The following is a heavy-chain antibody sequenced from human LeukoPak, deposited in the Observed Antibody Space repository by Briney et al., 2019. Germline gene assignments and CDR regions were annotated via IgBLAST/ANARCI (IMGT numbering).Heavy chain of an antibody. Sequence: ASVKVSCKASGYTFTSYGISWVRQAPGQGLEWIGWISAYNGNTNYAQKLQGRVTMTTDTSTSTAYMELRSLRSDDTAVYYCARGLYCSSTSCSDDYWGQRTLVTVSS. CDR3: ARGLYCSSTSCSDDY. J-gene: IGHJ4*02. CDR1: GYTFTSYG. CDR2: ISAYNGNT. D-gene: IGHD2-2*01. V-gene: IGHV1-18*01.